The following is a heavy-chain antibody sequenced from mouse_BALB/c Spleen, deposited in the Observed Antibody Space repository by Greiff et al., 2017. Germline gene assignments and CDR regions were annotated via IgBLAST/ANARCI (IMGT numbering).Heavy chain of an antibody. J-gene: IGHJ4*01. D-gene: IGHD2-1*01. CDR1: GFTFTSYY. CDR3: TRGGNYPYAMDY. CDR2: INPSNGGT. V-gene: IGHV1S81*02. Sequence: QVQLQQPGAELVKPGASVKLSCKASGFTFTSYYMYWVKQRPGQGLEWIGWINPSNGGTNYNEKFKSKATLTVDKSSSTAYMQLSSLTSEDSAVYYCTRGGNYPYAMDYWGQGTSVTVSS.